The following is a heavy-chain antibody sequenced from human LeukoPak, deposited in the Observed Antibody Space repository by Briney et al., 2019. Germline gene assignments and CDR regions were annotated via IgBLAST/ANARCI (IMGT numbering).Heavy chain of an antibody. CDR2: ISGSGGSA. CDR1: GFTFSSYA. V-gene: IGHV3-23*01. D-gene: IGHD3-10*01. J-gene: IGHJ4*02. Sequence: GGSLRLSSAASGFTFSSYAMSWVRQAPGKGLEWVSAISGSGGSAYYADSVKGRFTISRDNSKNTLYLQMNSLRAEATAVYYCAKGGDYYGSGSPQIYYFDYWGQGTLVTVSS. CDR3: AKGGDYYGSGSPQIYYFDY.